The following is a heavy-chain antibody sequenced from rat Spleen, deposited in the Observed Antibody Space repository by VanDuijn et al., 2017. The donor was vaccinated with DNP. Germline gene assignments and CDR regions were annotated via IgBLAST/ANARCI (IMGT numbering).Heavy chain of an antibody. CDR3: TRDTGDYYSALFDY. Sequence: EVQLVESGGGLVQPGNSLKLSCAASGFTFSSFPMAWVRQTPTKGLEWVATIFISGNTAYYRDSVKDRFTVSRDNSKSTLYLQMNSLRSEDTATYYCTRDTGDYYSALFDYWGQGVMVTVSS. CDR2: IFISGNTA. J-gene: IGHJ2*01. V-gene: IGHV5-46*01. CDR1: GFTFSSFP. D-gene: IGHD1-6*01.